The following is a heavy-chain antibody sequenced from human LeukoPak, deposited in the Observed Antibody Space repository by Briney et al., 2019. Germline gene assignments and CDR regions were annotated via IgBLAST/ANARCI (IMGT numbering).Heavy chain of an antibody. CDR1: GGSISSYY. CDR2: IYYSGST. D-gene: IGHD6-13*01. CDR3: ARLSTAAGYYYYYGMDV. V-gene: IGHV4-59*08. J-gene: IGHJ6*02. Sequence: SETLSLTCTVSGGSISSYYWSWIRQPPGKGLEWIGYIYYSGSTNYSPSLKSRVTISVETSKNQFSLKLSSVTAADTAVYYCARLSTAAGYYYYYGMDVWGQGTTVTVSS.